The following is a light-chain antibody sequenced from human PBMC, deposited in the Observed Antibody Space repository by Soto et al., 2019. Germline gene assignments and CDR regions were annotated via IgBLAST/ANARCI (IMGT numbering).Light chain of an antibody. V-gene: IGKV1D-16*01. CDR1: QGINTW. Sequence: DIQMTQSPSSLSASVGDRVTITCRASQGINTWLAWYQQKPGKAPKSLIFAASSLQSGVPSRFSGSGSGADFTLTISRLEPEDFAVYYCQQYGSSPSITFGQGTRLEIK. CDR2: AAS. CDR3: QQYGSSPSIT. J-gene: IGKJ5*01.